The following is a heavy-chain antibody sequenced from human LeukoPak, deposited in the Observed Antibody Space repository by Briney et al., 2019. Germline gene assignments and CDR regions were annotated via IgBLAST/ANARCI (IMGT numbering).Heavy chain of an antibody. V-gene: IGHV3-30*18. D-gene: IGHD1-26*01. CDR2: ISYDGSNK. CDR1: GFIFRSYG. J-gene: IGHJ4*02. Sequence: GGSLRLSCGASGFIFRSYGMHWVRQAPGKGLEWVAVISYDGSNKYYADSVKGRFTISRDNSKNTLYLQMNSLRAEDTAVYYCAKGRTLVGATGWGYFDYWSQGTLVTVSS. CDR3: AKGRTLVGATGWGYFDY.